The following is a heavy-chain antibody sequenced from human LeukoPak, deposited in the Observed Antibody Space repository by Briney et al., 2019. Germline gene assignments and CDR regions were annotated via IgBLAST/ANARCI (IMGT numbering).Heavy chain of an antibody. Sequence: GESLRISCKGSGYSFTSYWISWVRQMPGKGLEWMGRIDPSDSYTNYSPSFQGHVTISADKSISTAYLQWSSLKASDTAMYYCARHEAGCFDWLSSPYYFDYWGQGTLVTVSS. J-gene: IGHJ4*02. CDR1: GYSFTSYW. CDR2: IDPSDSYT. CDR3: ARHEAGCFDWLSSPYYFDY. V-gene: IGHV5-10-1*01. D-gene: IGHD3-9*01.